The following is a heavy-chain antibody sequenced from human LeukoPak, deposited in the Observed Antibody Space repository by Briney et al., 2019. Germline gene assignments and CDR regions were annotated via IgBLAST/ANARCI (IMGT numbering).Heavy chain of an antibody. CDR3: AKQLDFWRPFDY. D-gene: IGHD3-3*01. Sequence: GGSLRLSCAASGFTFSSYGMHWIRQAPGKGLEWVAFIRYDGSNKYYADSVKGRFTISRDNSKNTLYLQMNSLRAEDTAVYYCAKQLDFWRPFDYWGQGTLVTVSS. J-gene: IGHJ4*02. CDR1: GFTFSSYG. CDR2: IRYDGSNK. V-gene: IGHV3-30*02.